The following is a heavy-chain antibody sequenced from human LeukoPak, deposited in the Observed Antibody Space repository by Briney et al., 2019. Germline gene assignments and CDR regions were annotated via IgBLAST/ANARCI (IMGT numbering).Heavy chain of an antibody. V-gene: IGHV4-59*08. D-gene: IGHD4-17*01. CDR1: GGSISSYY. CDR2: IYYSGST. J-gene: IGHJ4*02. Sequence: PSETLSLTCTVSGGSISSYYWSWIRQPPRKGLEWIGYIYYSGSTNYNPSLKSRVTISVDTSKNQFSLKLSSVTAADTAVYYCARGTITTVTDSWGPGTLVTVSS. CDR3: ARGTITTVTDS.